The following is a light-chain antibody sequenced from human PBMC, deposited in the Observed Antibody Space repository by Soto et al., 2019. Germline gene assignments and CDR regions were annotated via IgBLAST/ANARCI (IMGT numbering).Light chain of an antibody. CDR3: QTWDTGIRV. Sequence: QPVLTQSPSASASLGASVKLTCTLSSGHSNYVIAWHQQQPEKGPRYSMTLNSDGSHSKGDGIPDRFSDSSSGAKRYHTNYSQQYEEEDDYYCQTWDTGIRVFGGGTKLTVL. J-gene: IGLJ2*01. V-gene: IGLV4-69*01. CDR1: SGHSNYV. CDR2: LNSDGSH.